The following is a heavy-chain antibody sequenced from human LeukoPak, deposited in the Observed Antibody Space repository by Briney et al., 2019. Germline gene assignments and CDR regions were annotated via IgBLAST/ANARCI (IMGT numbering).Heavy chain of an antibody. D-gene: IGHD3-10*01. CDR3: ARAYGSGSYYYYYMDV. V-gene: IGHV4-34*01. CDR2: INHSGST. J-gene: IGHJ6*03. CDR1: GGSFSGYH. Sequence: SETLSLTCAVYGGSFSGYHWSWIRQPPGKGLEWIGEINHSGSTNYNPSLKSRVTISVDTSKNQFSLKLSSVTAADTAVYYCARAYGSGSYYYYYMDVWGKGTTVTISS.